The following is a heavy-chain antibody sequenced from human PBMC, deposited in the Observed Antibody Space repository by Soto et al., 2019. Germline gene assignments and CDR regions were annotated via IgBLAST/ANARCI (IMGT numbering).Heavy chain of an antibody. CDR2: TYYRSKWYN. D-gene: IGHD6-19*01. Sequence: PTQTLSLTCAISGDSVSSNSAAWNWIRQSPSRGLEWLGRTYYRSKWYNDYAVSVKSRITINPDTSKNQFSLQLNSVTPEDTAVYYCAREDAAVAGTPLYGMDVCGQRTTVTVSS. CDR1: GDSVSSNSAA. J-gene: IGHJ6*02. V-gene: IGHV6-1*01. CDR3: AREDAAVAGTPLYGMDV.